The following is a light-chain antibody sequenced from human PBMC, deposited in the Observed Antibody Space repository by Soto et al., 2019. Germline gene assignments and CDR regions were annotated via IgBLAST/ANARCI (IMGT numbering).Light chain of an antibody. Sequence: DIVMTQSPDSLAVSLGERATINCKSSQSLLYTSNKKNYLAWYQHKPGQPPKLLIYWASTRQSGVPARFSGSGSGTEFTLTISSLQAEDVAVYYCQQYYSTPYTFVQGTKLEIK. CDR3: QQYYSTPYT. J-gene: IGKJ2*01. CDR1: QSLLYTSNKKNY. CDR2: WAS. V-gene: IGKV4-1*01.